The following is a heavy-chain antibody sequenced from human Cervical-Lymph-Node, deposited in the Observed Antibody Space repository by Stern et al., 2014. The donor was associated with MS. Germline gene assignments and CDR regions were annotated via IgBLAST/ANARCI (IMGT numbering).Heavy chain of an antibody. CDR1: GYTFNDYY. CDR3: ARGFSSGKYGMDV. J-gene: IGHJ6*02. Sequence: QVQLVQSGAEVRKPGASVKVSCKASGYTFNDYYMYWVRQAPGQGLEWMGWINPKSGVAKSAQKFQGRVTMTRDTSIRTGYMEMNRLTYDDTAVYYCARGFSSGKYGMDVWGQGTTVIVSS. D-gene: IGHD6-19*01. V-gene: IGHV1-2*02. CDR2: INPKSGVA.